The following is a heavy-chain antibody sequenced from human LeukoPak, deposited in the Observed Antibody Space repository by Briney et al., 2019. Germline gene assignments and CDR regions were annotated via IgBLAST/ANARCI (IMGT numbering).Heavy chain of an antibody. D-gene: IGHD1-14*01. CDR1: GFTFSSYA. CDR2: ISGSSDST. CDR3: AKGSTAAGTPFDS. V-gene: IGHV3-23*01. J-gene: IGHJ4*02. Sequence: GGSLRLSCAASGFTFSSYAMSWVRQAPGKGLEWVSGISGSSDSTYYADSVKGRFTISRDNSKNTLYLEMNRLRAEDTAVYNCAKGSTAAGTPFDSWGQGTLVTVSS.